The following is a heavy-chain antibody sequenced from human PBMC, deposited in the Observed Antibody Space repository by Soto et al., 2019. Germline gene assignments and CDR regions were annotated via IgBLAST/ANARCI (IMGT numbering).Heavy chain of an antibody. D-gene: IGHD3-3*01. CDR3: AGGLRASGSITIFGVGPLSWFDP. J-gene: IGHJ5*02. CDR2: IYYSGRT. V-gene: IGHV4-59*01. CDR1: GGSISSYY. Sequence: QVQLQESGPGLVKPSETLSLTCTVSGGSISSYYWSWIRQPPGKGLEWIGYIYYSGRTNYNPSLNSRVTISVDTSKNHSSLKLSSVTAADTAVYYCAGGLRASGSITIFGVGPLSWFDPWGQGALVTVSS.